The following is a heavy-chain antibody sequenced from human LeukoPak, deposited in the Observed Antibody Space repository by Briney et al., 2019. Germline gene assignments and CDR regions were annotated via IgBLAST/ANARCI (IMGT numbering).Heavy chain of an antibody. V-gene: IGHV1-2*02. CDR2: INPNSGDA. D-gene: IGHD3-22*01. Sequence: ASVLVACKASGFPFNGYYMHWVRQAPGQGLEWMGWINPNSGDANYAQKFQGRVTMTRDTSISTAYMELRRLRSDDTAVYHCAREGDSSADAFDIRGQAGNAAVSS. CDR3: AREGDSSADAFDI. J-gene: IGHJ3*02. CDR1: GFPFNGYY.